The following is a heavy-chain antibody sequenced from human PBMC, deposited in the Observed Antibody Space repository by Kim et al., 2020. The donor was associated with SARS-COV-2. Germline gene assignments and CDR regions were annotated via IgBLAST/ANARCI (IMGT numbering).Heavy chain of an antibody. D-gene: IGHD3-10*01. Sequence: GGSLRLSCAASGFTVSSNYMSWVRQAPGKGLEWVSVIYSGGSTYYADSVKGRFTISRHNSKNTLYLQMNSLRAEDTAVYYCARDRTSLLWFGESYYYYYGMDVWGQGTTVTVSS. CDR3: ARDRTSLLWFGESYYYYYGMDV. CDR1: GFTVSSNY. J-gene: IGHJ6*02. CDR2: IYSGGST. V-gene: IGHV3-53*04.